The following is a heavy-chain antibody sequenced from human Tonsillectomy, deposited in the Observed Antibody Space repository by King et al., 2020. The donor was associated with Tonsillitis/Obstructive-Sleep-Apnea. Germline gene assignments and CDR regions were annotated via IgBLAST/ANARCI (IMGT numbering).Heavy chain of an antibody. V-gene: IGHV3-48*03. D-gene: IGHD4-23*01. CDR1: GFTFSSYE. CDR2: XXXXXXXX. CDR3: ARGGTTVVKDYYFDY. J-gene: IGHJ4*02. Sequence: VQXVESGGGLVQPGGSLRLSCAASGFTFSSYEMNWVRXAXGKXXXXXXXXXXXXXXXXXXXXXKXRXTXXRXNAKNSLYLXMNSXRXEDTAVYYCARGGTTVVKDYYFDYWGQGTLVTVSS.